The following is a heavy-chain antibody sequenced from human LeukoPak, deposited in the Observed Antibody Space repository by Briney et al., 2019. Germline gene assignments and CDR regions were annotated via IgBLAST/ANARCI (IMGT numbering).Heavy chain of an antibody. Sequence: GGSLRLSCAASGFTFSTYSMNWVRQAPGKGLEWVSYIGSGTSIIYYADSVKGRFTISRDNAKNSLYLQMNSLRAEDTAVYYCARDLGSSRPTNWFDPWGQGTLVTVSS. D-gene: IGHD6-13*01. J-gene: IGHJ5*02. V-gene: IGHV3-48*01. CDR2: IGSGTSII. CDR1: GFTFSTYS. CDR3: ARDLGSSRPTNWFDP.